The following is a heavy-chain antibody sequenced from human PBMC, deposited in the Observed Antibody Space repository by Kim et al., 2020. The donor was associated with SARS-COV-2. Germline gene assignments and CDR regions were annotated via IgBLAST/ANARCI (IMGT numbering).Heavy chain of an antibody. Sequence: THYLQIRVTVAVDASKNRCYLKLSSVTAADTAVYYCARTIAGRPEAFDIWGQGTMVTVSS. V-gene: IGHV4-39*01. J-gene: IGHJ3*02. CDR3: ARTIAGRPEAFDI. D-gene: IGHD6-6*01.